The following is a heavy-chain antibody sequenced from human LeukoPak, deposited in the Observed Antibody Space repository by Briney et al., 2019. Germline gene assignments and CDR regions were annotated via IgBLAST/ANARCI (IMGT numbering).Heavy chain of an antibody. Sequence: PSETLSLTCTVSGGSISSYYWSWIRQPPGKGLEWIGYIYYSGSTNYNPSRKSRVTISVDTSKNQFSLKLSSVTAADTAVYYCARHGYSSSRIPTKYYYYGMDVWGQGTTVTVSS. V-gene: IGHV4-59*08. CDR2: IYYSGST. CDR1: GGSISSYY. CDR3: ARHGYSSSRIPTKYYYYGMDV. J-gene: IGHJ6*02. D-gene: IGHD6-13*01.